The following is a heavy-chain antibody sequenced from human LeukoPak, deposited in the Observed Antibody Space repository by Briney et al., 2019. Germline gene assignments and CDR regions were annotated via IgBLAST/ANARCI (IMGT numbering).Heavy chain of an antibody. V-gene: IGHV3-48*04. CDR2: ISSTASSI. J-gene: IGHJ4*02. CDR3: TRSQYCSGGSCYRLGDY. CDR1: EFTFSSYS. Sequence: GGSLRLSCAASEFTFSSYSMSWVRQAPGKGLEWVSYISSTASSIYYADSVKGRFTISRDNAKNSLYLQMNSLRAEDTAVYYCTRSQYCSGGSCYRLGDYWGQGTLVTVSS. D-gene: IGHD2-15*01.